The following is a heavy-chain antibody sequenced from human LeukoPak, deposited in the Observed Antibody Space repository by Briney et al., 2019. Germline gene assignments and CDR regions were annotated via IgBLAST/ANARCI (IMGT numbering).Heavy chain of an antibody. J-gene: IGHJ4*02. CDR3: AKDRRTMIVVVPDY. Sequence: SGESLKISCAASGFTFSSYGMHWVRQAPGKGLEWVAVISYDGSNKYYADSVKGRFTISRDNSKNTLYLQMNSLRAEDTAVYYCAKDRRTMIVVVPDYWGQGTLVTVSS. V-gene: IGHV3-30*18. CDR2: ISYDGSNK. CDR1: GFTFSSYG. D-gene: IGHD3-22*01.